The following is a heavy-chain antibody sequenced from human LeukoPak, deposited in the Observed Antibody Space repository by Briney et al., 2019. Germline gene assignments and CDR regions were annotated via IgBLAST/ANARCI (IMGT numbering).Heavy chain of an antibody. Sequence: ASVKVSCKASGGTFSSYAISWVRQAPGQGLEWMGWINPNSGGTNYAQKFQGRVTMTRDTSISTAYMELSRLRSDDTALYYCTSGSDSSSWYEDYYFDYWGQGTLVTVSS. J-gene: IGHJ4*02. V-gene: IGHV1-2*02. D-gene: IGHD6-13*01. CDR3: TSGSDSSSWYEDYYFDY. CDR1: GGTFSSYA. CDR2: INPNSGGT.